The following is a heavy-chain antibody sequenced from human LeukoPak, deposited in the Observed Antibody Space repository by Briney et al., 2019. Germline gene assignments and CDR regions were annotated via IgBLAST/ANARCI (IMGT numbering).Heavy chain of an antibody. V-gene: IGHV3-66*01. J-gene: IGHJ3*02. Sequence: PGGSLRLYCKASGFTVSNYYTSWALQPPGKALDWASVICNGGSTYYADSVKGRFTISRDNSKNTLYLQMNSLRAEDTAVYYCARDLYDSSGYYYPLDAFDIWGQGTMVTVSS. CDR1: GFTVSNYY. CDR3: ARDLYDSSGYYYPLDAFDI. D-gene: IGHD3-22*01. CDR2: ICNGGST.